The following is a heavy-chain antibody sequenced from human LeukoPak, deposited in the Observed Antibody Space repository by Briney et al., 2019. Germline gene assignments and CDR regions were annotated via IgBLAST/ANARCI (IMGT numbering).Heavy chain of an antibody. CDR1: GFTFSSYA. CDR2: ISYDGSNK. J-gene: IGHJ4*02. CDR3: ARLPVGSMVSYFDY. Sequence: PGRSLRLSCAASGFTFSSYAMHWVRQAPGKGLEWVAVISYDGSNKYYADSVKGRFTISRDKSKNTLYLQMNSLRVDDTAIYFCARLPVGSMVSYFDYWGQGTQVTVSS. V-gene: IGHV3-30-3*01. D-gene: IGHD4-23*01.